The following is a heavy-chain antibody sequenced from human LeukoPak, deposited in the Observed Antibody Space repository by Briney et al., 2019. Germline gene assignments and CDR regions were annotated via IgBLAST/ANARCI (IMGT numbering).Heavy chain of an antibody. V-gene: IGHV4-59*01. CDR3: VRGCFDSSGYSNPFDI. CDR2: IYYTGNT. J-gene: IGHJ3*02. D-gene: IGHD3-22*01. CDR1: GDSISSSY. Sequence: SETLSLTCTVSGDSISSSYWSWLRQPPEKRMEWIGYIYYTGNTNYNPSLVSRVTLSVDMSKNQFALNLNAVTAADTAVYYCVRGCFDSSGYSNPFDIWGQGTMVTVSS.